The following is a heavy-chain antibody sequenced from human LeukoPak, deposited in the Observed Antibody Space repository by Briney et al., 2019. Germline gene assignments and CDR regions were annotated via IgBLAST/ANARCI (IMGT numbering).Heavy chain of an antibody. J-gene: IGHJ4*02. Sequence: KTGGSLRLSCAASGFTVSDYYMTWIRQAPGKGLEWVSFISSSGTYTNHADSVKGRFTISRDNAENSLYLQMNSLRAEDTAVYHCARYTSGKYSLDCWGQGALVTVSS. V-gene: IGHV3-11*03. CDR3: ARYTSGKYSLDC. CDR1: GFTVSDYY. D-gene: IGHD6-19*01. CDR2: ISSSGTYT.